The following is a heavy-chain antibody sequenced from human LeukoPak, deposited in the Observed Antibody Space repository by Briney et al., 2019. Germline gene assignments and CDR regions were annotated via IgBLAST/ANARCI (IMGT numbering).Heavy chain of an antibody. CDR3: ARRNPTAAGFD. Sequence: PSETLSLTCTVSGGSVSRGGYYWNWIRQHPGKGLEWIGFTSYSEGTYYNPSLMSRITISVDRSQNQFSLKMRDVTAADTAVYYCARRNPTAAGFDWGQGTLVTVSS. CDR1: GGSVSRGGYY. V-gene: IGHV4-31*03. CDR2: TSYSEGT. J-gene: IGHJ4*02. D-gene: IGHD6-13*01.